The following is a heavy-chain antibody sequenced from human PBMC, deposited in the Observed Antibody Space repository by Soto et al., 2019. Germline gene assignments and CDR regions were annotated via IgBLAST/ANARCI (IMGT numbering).Heavy chain of an antibody. Sequence: QVQLQESGPGLVKPSETLSLTCTVSGGSFKSGSYSWSWIRQPPGKGLEWIGDVYHTGITSYNPSLKSRVSISMDTAKHQFSLNLDSVTASDTAVYFCAMYFAYFDSLGQGTLVTVSS. CDR2: VYHTGIT. J-gene: IGHJ4*02. CDR3: AMYFAYFDS. D-gene: IGHD3-9*01. V-gene: IGHV4-61*01. CDR1: GGSFKSGSYS.